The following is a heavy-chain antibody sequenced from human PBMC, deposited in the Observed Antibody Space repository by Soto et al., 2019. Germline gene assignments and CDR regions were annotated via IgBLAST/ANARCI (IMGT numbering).Heavy chain of an antibody. D-gene: IGHD3-22*01. J-gene: IGHJ3*02. CDR2: IYQSVGT. V-gene: IGHV4-30-2*01. CDR1: CGSISRGGYS. Sequence: LCLTCAVSCGSISRGGYSWSWIRQPPGKVLEWMGYIYQSVGTYYNPALKSRVTISVDRSKNQFSLQLSSVPAADTAVYVCARGGDSSGYGDFDIWGQGTTVPV. CDR3: ARGGDSSGYGDFDI.